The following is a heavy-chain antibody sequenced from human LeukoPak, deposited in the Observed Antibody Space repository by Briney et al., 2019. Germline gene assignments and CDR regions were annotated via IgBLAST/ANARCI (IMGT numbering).Heavy chain of an antibody. D-gene: IGHD4-17*01. CDR2: GTT. CDR1: GRSVSISGYY. J-gene: IGHJ5*02. CDR3: ATYSGSGMDYGWGDP. V-gene: IGHV4-39*01. Sequence: SETLSLTCTVSGRSVSISGYYWGWIRQPPGKGLEWIGSGTTFYNPSLKSRVTISVDTPKNQVSLKLYSVTAADTAVYYSATYSGSGMDYGWGDPWGQGTLVTVSA.